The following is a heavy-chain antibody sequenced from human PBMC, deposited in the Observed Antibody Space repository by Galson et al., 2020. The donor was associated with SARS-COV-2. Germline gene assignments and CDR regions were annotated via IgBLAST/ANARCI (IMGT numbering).Heavy chain of an antibody. CDR2: IYDSGST. Sequence: ETSETLSLTCAVSGGSISSVSYSWSWIRQPPGKGLEWIGYIYDSGSTYYNPSLKSRVSISVDRSKNQFSLKLSSVTAADTAVYYCARGRSSSWNYVDYRGQGTLVTVSS. CDR3: ARGRSSSWNYVDY. D-gene: IGHD6-13*01. CDR1: GGSISSVSYS. J-gene: IGHJ4*02. V-gene: IGHV4-30-2*01.